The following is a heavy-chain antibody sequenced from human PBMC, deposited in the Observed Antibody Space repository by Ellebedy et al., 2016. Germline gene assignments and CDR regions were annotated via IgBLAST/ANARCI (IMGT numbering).Heavy chain of an antibody. D-gene: IGHD3-22*01. V-gene: IGHV1-46*01. CDR1: GYTFTSYY. CDR3: ARVKVDSSGYYRLYYYYGMDV. Sequence: ASVKVSCXASGYTFTSYYMHWVRQAPGQGLEWMGIINPSGGSTSYAQKFQGRVTMTRDTSTSTVYMELSSLRSEDTAVYYCARVKVDSSGYYRLYYYYGMDVWGQGTTVTVSS. CDR2: INPSGGST. J-gene: IGHJ6*02.